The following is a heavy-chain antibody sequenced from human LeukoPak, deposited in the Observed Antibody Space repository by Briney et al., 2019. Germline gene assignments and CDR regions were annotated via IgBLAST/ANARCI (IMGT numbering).Heavy chain of an antibody. CDR3: ARDRSVYDILTGYDAFDI. Sequence: GGSLRLSCAASGFTFRNYAMIWVRQAPGKGLEWVSGIGGSGGSTYYADSVKGRFTISRDNSKNTLYLQMNSLRAEDTAVYYCARDRSVYDILTGYDAFDIWGQGTMVTVSS. CDR1: GFTFRNYA. J-gene: IGHJ3*02. CDR2: IGGSGGST. D-gene: IGHD3-9*01. V-gene: IGHV3-23*01.